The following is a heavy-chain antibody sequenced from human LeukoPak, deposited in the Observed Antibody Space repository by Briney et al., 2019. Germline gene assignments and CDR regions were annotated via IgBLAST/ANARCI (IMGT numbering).Heavy chain of an antibody. Sequence: EGSLRLSCAASGFTFSSYSMNWVSQAPGKGLEWVSSISSSSSYIYYADSVKGRFTISRDNAKNSLYLQMNSLRAEDTAVYYCARDFSYGDYDWFDPWGQGTLVTVSS. CDR1: GFTFSSYS. D-gene: IGHD4-17*01. CDR2: ISSSSSYI. J-gene: IGHJ5*02. CDR3: ARDFSYGDYDWFDP. V-gene: IGHV3-21*01.